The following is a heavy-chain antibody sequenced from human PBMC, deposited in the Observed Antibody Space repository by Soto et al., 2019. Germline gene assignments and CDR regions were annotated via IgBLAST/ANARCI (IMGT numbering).Heavy chain of an antibody. V-gene: IGHV4-39*01. Sequence: SETLSLTCSGSGDSISNGGCYWGWVLQPTGKGLEWIGSIYYSGITFYNPSLTSRVTISADTSKNQFSLKLSSVTAADTALYYCARMYLPYYGSGSPYGMDVWGQGTMVT. CDR3: ARMYLPYYGSGSPYGMDV. CDR2: IYYSGIT. D-gene: IGHD3-10*01. J-gene: IGHJ6*02. CDR1: GDSISNGGCY.